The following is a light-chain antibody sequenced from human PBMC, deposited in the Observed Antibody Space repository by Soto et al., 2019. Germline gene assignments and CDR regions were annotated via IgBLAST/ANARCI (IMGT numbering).Light chain of an antibody. CDR2: GAS. CDR1: QSVSNSY. J-gene: IGKJ1*01. V-gene: IGKV3-20*01. CDR3: QQYGRSFPVT. Sequence: EIVLTQSPGTLSLSPGERATLSCRASQSVSNSYLAWYQQIPGQAPRLLIYGASTRAAGIPDRFSGSGSGTDFTLTISRLEPEDFAVYYCQQYGRSFPVTFGQGTKVDIK.